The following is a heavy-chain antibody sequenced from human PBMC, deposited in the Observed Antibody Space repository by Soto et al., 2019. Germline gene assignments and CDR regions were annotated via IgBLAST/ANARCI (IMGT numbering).Heavy chain of an antibody. CDR2: ISPGDSNT. J-gene: IGHJ4*02. CDR1: GYGSTSNW. CDR3: ARRTYESGWRHYFDY. V-gene: IGHV5-51*01. Sequence: GESLKISCEVSGYGSTSNWIAWVRQMPGKGLEWMGAISPGDSNTRYSPSFQGQVTFSADNSLNTAYLQWNTLRASDTAIYYCARRTYESGWRHYFDYWGQGTLVTVS. D-gene: IGHD6-19*01.